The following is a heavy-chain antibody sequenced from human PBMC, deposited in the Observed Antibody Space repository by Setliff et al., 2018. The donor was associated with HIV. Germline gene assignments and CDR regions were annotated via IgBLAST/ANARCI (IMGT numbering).Heavy chain of an antibody. D-gene: IGHD2-2*01. CDR1: GFTFSSYA. CDR3: AKDLVVVPAAMGD. Sequence: ETLSLSCAASGFTFSSYAMSWVRQAPGKGLEWVSGISGSGGSTSYADSVKGRFTISRDNSKNTLYLQMNSLRAEDTAVYYCAKDLVVVPAAMGDWGQGTLVTVSS. CDR2: ISGSGGST. V-gene: IGHV3-23*01. J-gene: IGHJ4*02.